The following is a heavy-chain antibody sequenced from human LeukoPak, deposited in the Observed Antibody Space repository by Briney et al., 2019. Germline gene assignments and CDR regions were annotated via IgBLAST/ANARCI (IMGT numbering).Heavy chain of an antibody. Sequence: QSGGSLRLSCAASGFAFSSYAMTWVRQAPGKGLEWVSGIGSGSGGRTYYADSVKGRFSISRDNSRDTLNLQMNSLRAEDTAVYYCTRGASNAFDIWGQGTMVTVSS. CDR2: IGSGSGGRT. V-gene: IGHV3-23*01. J-gene: IGHJ3*02. CDR3: TRGASNAFDI. D-gene: IGHD2/OR15-2a*01. CDR1: GFAFSSYA.